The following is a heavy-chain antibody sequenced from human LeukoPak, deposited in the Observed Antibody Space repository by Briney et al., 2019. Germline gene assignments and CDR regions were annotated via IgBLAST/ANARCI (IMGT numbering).Heavy chain of an antibody. J-gene: IGHJ1*01. CDR2: ISSSGSIM. CDR1: GFTFSDYY. V-gene: IGHV3-11*04. D-gene: IGHD2-2*01. CDR3: TSPPLGYCSTTSCLQYFEQ. Sequence: GGSLRLSCAASGFTFSDYYMSWIRQAPGKGLEWVSYISSSGSIMDYADSVRGRFTISRDSAKNSLYLQMNSLRAEDTAVYYCTSPPLGYCSTTSCLQYFEQWGQGTLVTVSS.